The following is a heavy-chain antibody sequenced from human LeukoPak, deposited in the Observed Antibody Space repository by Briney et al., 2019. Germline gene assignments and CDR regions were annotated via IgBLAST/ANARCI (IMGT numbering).Heavy chain of an antibody. D-gene: IGHD3-10*01. CDR1: GFTFNNYG. CDR2: IRYDGSHK. CDR3: AKNVLLWFGDLDY. Sequence: GGSLRLSCAASGFTFNNYGMHWVRQAPGKGLEWVAFIRYDGSHKYYADFVKGRFTISRDNSKNTLYLQMNSLRAEDTAAYYCAKNVLLWFGDLDYWGQGTLVTVSS. J-gene: IGHJ4*02. V-gene: IGHV3-30*02.